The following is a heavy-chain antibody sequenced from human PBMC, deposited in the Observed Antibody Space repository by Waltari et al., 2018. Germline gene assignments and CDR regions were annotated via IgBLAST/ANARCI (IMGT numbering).Heavy chain of an antibody. V-gene: IGHV5-51*01. D-gene: IGHD1-20*01. CDR3: ASHPNWNDREGMDV. Sequence: EVQLVQSGEEVKKHGGSLKIFCKGSGYSFTSLCIGGVPQMPGKGLEWMGIIYPGDSDTRYRPSFQGQVTISADKSISTAYLQWGSLKASDTAMYYCASHPNWNDREGMDVWGQGTTVTVSS. CDR1: GYSFTSLC. J-gene: IGHJ6*02. CDR2: IYPGDSDT.